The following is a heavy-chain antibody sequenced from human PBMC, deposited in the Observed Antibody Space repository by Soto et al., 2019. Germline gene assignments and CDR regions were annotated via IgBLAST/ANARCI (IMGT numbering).Heavy chain of an antibody. D-gene: IGHD6-19*01. J-gene: IGHJ4*02. CDR3: ARGERGQWLPSDC. CDR1: GGTFSSYA. V-gene: IGHV1-69*13. Sequence: SVKVSCKASGGTFSSYAISWVRQAPGQGLEWMGGIIPIFGTANYAQKFQGRVTITADESTSTAYMELSSLRSEDTAVYYCARGERGQWLPSDCWGQGTLVTVSS. CDR2: IIPIFGTA.